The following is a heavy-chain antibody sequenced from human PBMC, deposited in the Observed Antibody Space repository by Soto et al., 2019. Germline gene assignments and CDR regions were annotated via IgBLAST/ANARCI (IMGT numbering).Heavy chain of an antibody. J-gene: IGHJ5*02. Sequence: QLQLQESGPGLVKPSETLSLTCTVSGGSISSSSYYWGWIRQPPGKGLEWIGSIYYSGSTYYNPSLKSRVTISVDTSKNQFSLKLSSVTAADTAVYYCARHPHVKPAAFIRGWFDPWGQGTLVTVSS. CDR3: ARHPHVKPAAFIRGWFDP. CDR1: GGSISSSSYY. CDR2: IYYSGST. V-gene: IGHV4-39*01. D-gene: IGHD2-2*01.